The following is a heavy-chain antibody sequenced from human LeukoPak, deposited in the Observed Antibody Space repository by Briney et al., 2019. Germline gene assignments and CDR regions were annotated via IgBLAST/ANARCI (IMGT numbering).Heavy chain of an antibody. CDR2: INPNSGGT. CDR1: GYTFTGYY. Sequence: ASVKVSCKASGYTFTGYYKHWVRQAPGQGLEWMGWINPNSGGTNYAQKFQGRVTMTRDTSISTAYMELSRLRSDDTAVYYCARQRRAVTTSARIYGMDVWGQGTTVTVSS. CDR3: ARQRRAVTTSARIYGMDV. J-gene: IGHJ6*02. V-gene: IGHV1-2*02. D-gene: IGHD4-17*01.